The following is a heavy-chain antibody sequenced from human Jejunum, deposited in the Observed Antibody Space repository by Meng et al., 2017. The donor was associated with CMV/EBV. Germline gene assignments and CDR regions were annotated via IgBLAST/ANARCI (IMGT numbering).Heavy chain of an antibody. CDR2: ISPGSNYI. V-gene: IGHV3-21*01. CDR1: GFTFSSYT. D-gene: IGHD3-22*01. Sequence: EVQLVESGGXLVKPGGXLRLSCAASGFTFSSYTMNWVRQAPGKGLEWVSSISPGSNYIYYTDSVRGRFTISRDNAKNSLYLQMNSLRAEDTAVYYCARGYYYDTSGYYVEYFQHWGQGTLVNVSS. J-gene: IGHJ1*01. CDR3: ARGYYYDTSGYYVEYFQH.